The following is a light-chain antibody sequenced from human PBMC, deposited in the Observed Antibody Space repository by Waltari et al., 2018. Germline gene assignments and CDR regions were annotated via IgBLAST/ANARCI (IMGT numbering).Light chain of an antibody. CDR1: QDITDH. CDR3: QQYDNLPPYT. V-gene: IGKV1-33*01. CDR2: DAS. Sequence: DIQMTQSPSSLSASLGDRITITCQASQDITDHLNWYQQKPGKAPNLLIYDASNLQSGVPSRFSGSGSVTYFTFTISSLQPEDIATYYCQQYDNLPPYTFGQGTKVEI. J-gene: IGKJ2*01.